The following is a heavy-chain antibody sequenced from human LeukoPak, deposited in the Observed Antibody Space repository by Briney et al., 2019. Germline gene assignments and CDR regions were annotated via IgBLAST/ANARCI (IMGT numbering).Heavy chain of an antibody. J-gene: IGHJ6*03. V-gene: IGHV3-53*01. Sequence: PGGSLRLSCAASGFTVSSNYMSWVRQAPGKGLEWVSVIYSGGSTYYADSVKGRFTISRGNSKNTLYLQMNSLRAEDTAVYYCARVGSSGYYFGYYYYYYMDVWGKGTTVTVSS. CDR2: IYSGGST. D-gene: IGHD3-22*01. CDR1: GFTVSSNY. CDR3: ARVGSSGYYFGYYYYYYMDV.